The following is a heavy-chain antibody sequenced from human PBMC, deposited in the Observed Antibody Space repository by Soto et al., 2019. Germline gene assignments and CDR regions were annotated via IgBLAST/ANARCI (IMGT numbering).Heavy chain of an antibody. CDR3: ARKARDILTGPRDNWFDP. CDR1: GGTFSSYA. CDR2: IIPIFGTA. J-gene: IGHJ5*02. V-gene: IGHV1-69*13. D-gene: IGHD3-9*01. Sequence: SVKVSCKASGGTFSSYAISWVRQAPGQGLEWMGGIIPIFGTANYAQKFQGRVTITADESMSTAYMGLSSLRSEDTAVYYCARKARDILTGPRDNWFDPWGQGTLVTVSS.